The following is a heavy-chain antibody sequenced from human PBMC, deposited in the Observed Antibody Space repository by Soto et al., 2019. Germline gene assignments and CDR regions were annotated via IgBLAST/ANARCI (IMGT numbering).Heavy chain of an antibody. Sequence: GGSLRLSCAASGFTFSSYAMSWVRQAPGKGLEWVSAISGSGGSTYYADSVKGRFTISRDNSKNTLYLQMNSLRAEDTAVYYCAKEPGYCSSTSCYEPPDVWGKGTTVTVSS. CDR3: AKEPGYCSSTSCYEPPDV. V-gene: IGHV3-23*01. J-gene: IGHJ6*04. D-gene: IGHD2-2*01. CDR1: GFTFSSYA. CDR2: ISGSGGST.